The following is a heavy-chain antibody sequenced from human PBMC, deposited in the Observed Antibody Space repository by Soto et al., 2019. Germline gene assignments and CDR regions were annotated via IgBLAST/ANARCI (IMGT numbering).Heavy chain of an antibody. D-gene: IGHD4-4*01. CDR3: AKDDLDVKGAPRTTVTRPGGDY. Sequence: PGGSLRLSCAASGFTFSNYGMHWVRQAPGKGLEWVAVISYDGTNKYYADSVKGRFTISRDNSKNTVYLQMDSLRIDDAALYYCAKDDLDVKGAPRTTVTRPGGDYWGQGALVTVSS. CDR2: ISYDGTNK. CDR1: GFTFSNYG. J-gene: IGHJ4*02. V-gene: IGHV3-30*18.